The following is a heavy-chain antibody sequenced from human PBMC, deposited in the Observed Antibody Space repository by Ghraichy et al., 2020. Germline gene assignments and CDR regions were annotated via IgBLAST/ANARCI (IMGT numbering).Heavy chain of an antibody. D-gene: IGHD6-25*01. J-gene: IGHJ4*02. CDR3: ARDSSAAAADY. CDR1: GFTFSSYS. CDR2: ISSCSSYI. Sequence: GGSLRLSCAASGFTFSSYSMNWVRQAPGKGLEWVSSISSCSSYIYYADSVKGRFTISRDNAKNSLYLQMNSLRAEDTAVYYCARDSSAAAADYWGQGTLVTVSS. V-gene: IGHV3-21*01.